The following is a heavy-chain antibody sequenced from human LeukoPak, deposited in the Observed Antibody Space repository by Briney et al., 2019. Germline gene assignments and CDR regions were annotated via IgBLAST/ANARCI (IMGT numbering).Heavy chain of an antibody. CDR2: MYYSGIT. J-gene: IGHJ3*02. V-gene: IGHV4-59*01. CDR3: AREGLLCGGDCYRDAFDI. CDR1: GGSISSYY. D-gene: IGHD2-21*02. Sequence: SETLSLTCTVSGGSISSYYWSWIRQPPGKGLKWIGYMYYSGITNYNPSLKSRVTISVDTSKSQFSLQLSSVTAADTAVYYCAREGLLCGGDCYRDAFDIWGQGTMVTVSS.